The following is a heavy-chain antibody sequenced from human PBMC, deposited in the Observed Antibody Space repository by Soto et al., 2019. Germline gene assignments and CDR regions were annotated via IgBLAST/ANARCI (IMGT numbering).Heavy chain of an antibody. Sequence: SETLSLTCTVSGGSISGSSYYWGWIRQPPGKGLEWIGSIYYSGSTYYNPSLKSRVTISVDTSKNQFSLKLSSVTAADTAVYYCARHDYYYGMDVWGQGTTVTVSS. V-gene: IGHV4-39*01. CDR2: IYYSGST. CDR3: ARHDYYYGMDV. J-gene: IGHJ6*02. CDR1: GGSISGSSYY.